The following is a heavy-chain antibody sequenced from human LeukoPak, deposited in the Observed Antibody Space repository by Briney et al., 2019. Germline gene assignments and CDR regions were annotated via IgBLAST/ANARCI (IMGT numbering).Heavy chain of an antibody. CDR1: GFTVRDFW. J-gene: IGHJ4*02. Sequence: GGSLRLSCAASGFTVRDFWMAWVRQAPGKGLEWVAHIKEDRTADYYVDSVKGRFTISKDNGKNSLHLQMNSLRVEDTAVYYCVRGGWELYYWGQGTLVTVSS. CDR3: VRGGWELYY. D-gene: IGHD4-23*01. CDR2: IKEDRTAD. V-gene: IGHV3-7*01.